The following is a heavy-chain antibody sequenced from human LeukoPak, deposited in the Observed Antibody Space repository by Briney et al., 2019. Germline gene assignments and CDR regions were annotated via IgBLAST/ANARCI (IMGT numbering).Heavy chain of an antibody. D-gene: IGHD3-3*01. J-gene: IGHJ5*02. V-gene: IGHV3-74*01. CDR2: INSDGSST. CDR3: AREPEGFWSGGWFDP. CDR1: GFTFSSYW. Sequence: PGGSLRLSCAASGFTFSSYWTHWVRQAPGKGLVWVSRINSDGSSTSYADSVKGRFTISRDNAKNTLYLQMNSLRAEDTAVYYCAREPEGFWSGGWFDPWGQGTLVTVSS.